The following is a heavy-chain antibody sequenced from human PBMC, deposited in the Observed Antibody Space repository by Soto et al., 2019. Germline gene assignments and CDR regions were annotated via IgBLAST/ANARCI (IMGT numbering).Heavy chain of an antibody. J-gene: IGHJ5*02. V-gene: IGHV1-69*12. CDR2: ITPLYGTK. CDR1: CGTFSSYS. CDR3: ARGGTLKPFDP. D-gene: IGHD3-16*01. Sequence: QVQLVQSGPEVKEPGSSVKVSCKTSCGTFSSYSLNWVRQAPGQGLEWMGVITPLYGTKTYAQRFRGRVTFAADESTSTVFMELTRATSDDTAVYFCARGGTLKPFDPWGQGTLVTVSS.